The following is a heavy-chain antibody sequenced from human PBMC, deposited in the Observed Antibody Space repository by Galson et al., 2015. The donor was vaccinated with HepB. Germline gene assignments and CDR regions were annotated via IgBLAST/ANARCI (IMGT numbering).Heavy chain of an antibody. J-gene: IGHJ4*02. CDR3: ARDDYGGNSAGY. CDR2: IDPSGGTT. Sequence: SVKVSCKASGYTFANYYMNWVRQAPGQGLEWMGLIDPSGGTTICAQKFQGRVTVTRDTSTSTVYMDLSSLRSEDTAVYYCARDDYGGNSAGYWGQGTLVTVSS. V-gene: IGHV1-46*03. CDR1: GYTFANYY. D-gene: IGHD4-23*01.